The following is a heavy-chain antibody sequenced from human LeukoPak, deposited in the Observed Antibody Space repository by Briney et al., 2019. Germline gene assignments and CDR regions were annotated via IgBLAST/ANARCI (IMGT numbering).Heavy chain of an antibody. CDR3: ARDSGTYSAYFQH. J-gene: IGHJ1*01. D-gene: IGHD1-26*01. Sequence: SETLSLTCTVSGGSISTFYWSWIRQPPGKGLEWIGYIYHSGTTNYSPSLKSRVTISVDTSKNQFSLKLSSVTAADTAVYYCARDSGTYSAYFQHWGQGTLVTVSS. V-gene: IGHV4-59*01. CDR2: IYHSGTT. CDR1: GGSISTFY.